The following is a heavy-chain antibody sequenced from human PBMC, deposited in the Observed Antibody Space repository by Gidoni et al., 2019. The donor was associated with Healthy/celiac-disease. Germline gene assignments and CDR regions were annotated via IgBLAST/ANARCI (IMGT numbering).Heavy chain of an antibody. CDR1: GGSISSGSYY. J-gene: IGHJ4*02. V-gene: IGHV4-61*02. D-gene: IGHD6-13*01. Sequence: QVQLQESGPGLVKPSQTLSLTCTVSGGSISSGSYYWSWIRQPAGKGLEWIGRIYTSGSTNYNPSLKSRVTISVDTSKNQFSLKLSSVTAADTAVYYCARAGKQQLVDYWGQGTLVTVSS. CDR3: ARAGKQQLVDY. CDR2: IYTSGST.